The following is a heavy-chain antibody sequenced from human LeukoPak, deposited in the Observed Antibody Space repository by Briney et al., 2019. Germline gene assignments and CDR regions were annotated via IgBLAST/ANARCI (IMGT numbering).Heavy chain of an antibody. D-gene: IGHD5-18*01. CDR1: GFTFSSYW. V-gene: IGHV3-7*01. J-gene: IGHJ4*02. Sequence: GGALRLSCAASGFTFSSYWMTWVRQAPGKGREWVANIKQGGSEKYYVDSVKGRFTISRDNAKNSLYLQMNSLRAEDTAVYYCANGYSYGTAFDYWGQGTLVTVSS. CDR2: IKQGGSEK. CDR3: ANGYSYGTAFDY.